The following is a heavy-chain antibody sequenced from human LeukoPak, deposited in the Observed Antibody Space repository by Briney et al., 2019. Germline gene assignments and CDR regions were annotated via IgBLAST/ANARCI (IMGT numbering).Heavy chain of an antibody. CDR3: ARDQGSLYSYGMDV. CDR1: GFTFSGYA. D-gene: IGHD3-10*01. Sequence: GGSLRLSCAASGFTFSGYAMHWVRQAPGKGLEWVAIISSDGSKIYYADSVKGRFTISRDNSKNTLYLQMNSLRAEDTAVYYCARDQGSLYSYGMDVWGQGTTVTVSS. CDR2: ISSDGSKI. J-gene: IGHJ6*02. V-gene: IGHV3-30*04.